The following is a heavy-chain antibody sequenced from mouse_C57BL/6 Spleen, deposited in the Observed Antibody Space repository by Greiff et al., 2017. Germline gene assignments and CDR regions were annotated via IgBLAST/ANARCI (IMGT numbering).Heavy chain of an antibody. J-gene: IGHJ4*01. Sequence: EVKLVESEGGLVQPGSSMKLSCTASGFTFSDYYMAWVRQVPEKGLEWVANINYDGSSTYYLDSLKSRFIISRDNAKNILYLQMSSLKSEDTATYYCARVIYYDYDVGAMDYWGQGTSVTVSS. V-gene: IGHV5-16*01. CDR3: ARVIYYDYDVGAMDY. CDR2: INYDGSST. CDR1: GFTFSDYY. D-gene: IGHD2-4*01.